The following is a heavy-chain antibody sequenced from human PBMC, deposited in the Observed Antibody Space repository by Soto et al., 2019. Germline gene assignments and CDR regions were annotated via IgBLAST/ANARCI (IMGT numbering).Heavy chain of an antibody. CDR3: ARMSGTYYVPDY. D-gene: IGHD1-26*01. CDR1: NGSITSGGYY. Sequence: QVQLQESGPRLVEASQTLSLTCTVSNGSITSGGYYWSWIRQPPGKRLEWIGYIYHSGSTSYSPSLQSRLTMSVDTSKNQFSLTLSSVTAADTAVYHCARMSGTYYVPDYWGQGTPVTVSS. J-gene: IGHJ4*02. V-gene: IGHV4-31*03. CDR2: IYHSGST.